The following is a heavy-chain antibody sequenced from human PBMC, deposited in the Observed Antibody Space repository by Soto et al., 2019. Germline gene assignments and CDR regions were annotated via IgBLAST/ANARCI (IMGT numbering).Heavy chain of an antibody. J-gene: IGHJ6*02. Sequence: RKISCKGSEYSFSTYWIAWVRQMPGKGLEWMGIIYPGDSDTRYSPSFQGQVTISADKSISTAHLQWSSLKASDTAMYYCVRQIRHYDSWSNKYYYYGLDVWGQGTTVTVSS. CDR2: IYPGDSDT. CDR3: VRQIRHYDSWSNKYYYYGLDV. V-gene: IGHV5-51*01. CDR1: EYSFSTYW. D-gene: IGHD3-3*01.